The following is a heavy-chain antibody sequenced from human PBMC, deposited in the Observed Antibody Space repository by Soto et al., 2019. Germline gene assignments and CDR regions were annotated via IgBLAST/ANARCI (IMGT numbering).Heavy chain of an antibody. CDR1: GFTFSSYT. CDR3: ARGSLVGAVAFDY. CDR2: ISYDGSND. J-gene: IGHJ4*02. Sequence: HVRLVESGGGVVQPERSLRLSCAASGFTFSSYTMHWVRQAPGKGLEWVAVISYDGSNDYSADSVKGRFTISRDNSKNSLYGQMNSLRAEDTAVYYCARGSLVGAVAFDYWGQGTLVTVSS. D-gene: IGHD1-26*01. V-gene: IGHV3-30-3*01.